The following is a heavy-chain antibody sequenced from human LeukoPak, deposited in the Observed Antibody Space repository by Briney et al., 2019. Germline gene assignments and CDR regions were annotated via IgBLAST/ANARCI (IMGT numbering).Heavy chain of an antibody. CDR2: ISGGGGTT. D-gene: IGHD3-10*01. J-gene: IGHJ4*02. V-gene: IGHV3-23*01. CDR3: ARVVSGGGSGNNYRDY. Sequence: PGGSLRLSCAASGFTFSSYAMSWVRQAPGKGLEWVSGISGGGGTTYYADSVKGRFTISRDNSKSTLYLQMNSLRAEDTAVYFCARVVSGGGSGNNYRDYWGQGTLVTVSS. CDR1: GFTFSSYA.